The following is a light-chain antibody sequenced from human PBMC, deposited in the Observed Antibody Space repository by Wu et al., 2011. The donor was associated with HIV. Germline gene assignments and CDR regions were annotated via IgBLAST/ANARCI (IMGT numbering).Light chain of an antibody. J-gene: IGKJ2*01. V-gene: IGKV3-20*01. CDR3: QRYGSSSYT. CDR2: GSS. CDR1: QWVNSKY. Sequence: GERATLSCRASQWVNSKYLAWYQQKSGQAPRLLIYGSSFRATGIPDRFSGSGSGTDFSLTISRLEPEDFAVYYCQRYGSSSYTFGQGTKLETK.